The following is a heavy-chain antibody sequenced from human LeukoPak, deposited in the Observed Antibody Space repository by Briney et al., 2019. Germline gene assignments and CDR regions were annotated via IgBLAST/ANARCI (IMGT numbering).Heavy chain of an antibody. Sequence: PSQTLSLTCTVSGGSISSGDYYWSWIRQPPGKGLEWIGYIYYSGNAYYSPSLKSRLTILVDTSKNQFSLNLSPVTAADTAVYYCARGTYSSSWRYFDLWGRGTLVTVSS. CDR3: ARGTYSSSWRYFDL. V-gene: IGHV4-30-4*01. CDR2: IYYSGNA. J-gene: IGHJ2*01. CDR1: GGSISSGDYY. D-gene: IGHD6-13*01.